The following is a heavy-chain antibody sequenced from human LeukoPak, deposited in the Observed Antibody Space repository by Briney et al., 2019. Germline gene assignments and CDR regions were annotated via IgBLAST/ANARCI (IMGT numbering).Heavy chain of an antibody. J-gene: IGHJ4*02. CDR2: IYHSGRT. CDR1: GYSISSGYY. Sequence: SETLSLTCTVSGYSISSGYYWGWIRQPPGKGLEWIGSIYHSGRTFYNPSLKSRVTISVDTSKNQFSLKLSSVTAADTAVYYCARRRIQLWLRVDYWGQGTLVTVSS. CDR3: ARRRIQLWLRVDY. D-gene: IGHD5-18*01. V-gene: IGHV4-38-2*02.